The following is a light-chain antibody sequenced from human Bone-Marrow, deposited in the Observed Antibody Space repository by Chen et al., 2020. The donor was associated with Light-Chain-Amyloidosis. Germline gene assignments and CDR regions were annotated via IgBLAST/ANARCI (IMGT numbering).Light chain of an antibody. V-gene: IGLV3-25*03. CDR2: RDA. CDR3: QSADSSGTYEVL. CDR1: DLPTKY. J-gene: IGLJ2*01. Sequence: SYELTQPPSVSVAPGQTARITCSGDDLPTKYAYWYKQKPGQAPVLVIHRDAERPSGISERVSGSSSGTTATLTISGVQAEDEADYHCQSADSSGTYEVLFGGGTKLTVL.